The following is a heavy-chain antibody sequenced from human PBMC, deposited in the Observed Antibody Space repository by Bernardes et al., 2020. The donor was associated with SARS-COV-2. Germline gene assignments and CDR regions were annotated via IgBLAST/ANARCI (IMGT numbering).Heavy chain of an antibody. J-gene: IGHJ4*02. D-gene: IGHD3-22*01. CDR2: ISAYNGNT. CDR1: GYTFTSYG. CDR3: ARDLVYYDSSGYYPSFDY. V-gene: IGHV1-18*01. Sequence: ASVKVSCKASGYTFTSYGISWVRQAPGQGLEWMGWISAYNGNTNYAQKLQGRVTMTTDTSTSTAYMELRSLRSDDTAVYYCARDLVYYDSSGYYPSFDYWCQGTLVTVS.